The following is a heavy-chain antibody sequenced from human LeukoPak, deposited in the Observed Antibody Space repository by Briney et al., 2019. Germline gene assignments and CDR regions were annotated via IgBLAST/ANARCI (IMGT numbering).Heavy chain of an antibody. D-gene: IGHD6-13*01. CDR1: GFSFANYA. CDR2: IRGSGGST. Sequence: GGSLRLSCAASGFSFANYAMSWVRQAPWKGLEWVSSIRGSGGSTNYADSVKGRFTISRDNSKNTLSLQMNSLRAEDTALYYCAKGGPYSDSSQSWFAPWGQGTLVTVSS. V-gene: IGHV3-23*01. CDR3: AKGGPYSDSSQSWFAP. J-gene: IGHJ5*02.